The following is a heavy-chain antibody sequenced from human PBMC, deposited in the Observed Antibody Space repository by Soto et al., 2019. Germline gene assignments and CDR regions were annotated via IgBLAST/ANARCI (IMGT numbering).Heavy chain of an antibody. CDR1: GDSIRPYY. CDR2: VYYSGSV. V-gene: IGHV4-59*01. CDR3: ARVTYDSFTAYSYYFDY. J-gene: IGHJ4*02. D-gene: IGHD3-9*01. Sequence: SETLSLTCTVSGDSIRPYYWTWIRQPPGKGLEWIGYVYYSGSVNYKSSLKSRVTMSVDTPKNQFSPRLNSVTAADTAVYYCARVTYDSFTAYSYYFDYWGQGTLVTVSS.